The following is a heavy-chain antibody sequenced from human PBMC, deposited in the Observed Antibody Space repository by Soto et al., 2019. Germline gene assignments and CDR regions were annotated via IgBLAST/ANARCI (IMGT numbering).Heavy chain of an antibody. J-gene: IGHJ4*02. CDR3: AREVSGYSSSYEIDY. D-gene: IGHD6-6*01. Sequence: QVQLQESGPGLVKPSQTLSLTCTVSGGSISSGDYYWSWIRQPPGKGLEWIGYIYYSGNTYYNPFLKSRVTISVDTSKNQFSLKLSSVTAADTAVYNCAREVSGYSSSYEIDYWGQGTLVTVSS. CDR1: GGSISSGDYY. CDR2: IYYSGNT. V-gene: IGHV4-30-4*01.